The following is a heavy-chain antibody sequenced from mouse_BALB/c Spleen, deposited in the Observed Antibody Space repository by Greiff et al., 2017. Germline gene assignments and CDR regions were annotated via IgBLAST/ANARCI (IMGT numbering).Heavy chain of an antibody. Sequence: QVQLKESGPGLVAPSQSLSITCTVSGFSLTSYGVHWVRQPPGKGLEWLGVIWAGGSTNYNSALMSRLSISKDNSKSQVFLKMNSLQTDDTAMYYCARDGHYYGNPWFAYWGQGTLVTVSA. V-gene: IGHV2-9*02. J-gene: IGHJ3*01. D-gene: IGHD2-1*01. CDR3: ARDGHYYGNPWFAY. CDR1: GFSLTSYG. CDR2: IWAGGST.